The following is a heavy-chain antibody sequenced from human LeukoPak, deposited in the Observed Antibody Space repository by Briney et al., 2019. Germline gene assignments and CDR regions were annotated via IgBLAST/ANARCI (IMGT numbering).Heavy chain of an antibody. CDR3: ARPGHRDGYSLDY. CDR1: GYSISSGYY. V-gene: IGHV4-38-2*02. Sequence: KPSETLSLTCTVSGYSISSGYYWGWIRQPPGKGLGWIGSIYHSGSTYYNPSLKSRVTISVDTSKNQFSLKLSSVTAADTAVYYCARPGHRDGYSLDYWGQGTLVTVSS. CDR2: IYHSGST. D-gene: IGHD5-24*01. J-gene: IGHJ4*02.